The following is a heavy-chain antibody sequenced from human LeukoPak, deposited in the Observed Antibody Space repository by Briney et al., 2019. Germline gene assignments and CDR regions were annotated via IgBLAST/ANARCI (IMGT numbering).Heavy chain of an antibody. D-gene: IGHD4-17*01. J-gene: IGHJ4*02. CDR1: GFTFSSYV. CDR3: ARDLAYGDHGL. CDR2: VSGGST. Sequence: GGSLRLSCAASGFTFSSYVMTWVRQAPGKGLEWVSVVSGGSTFYADSVKGRFTISRDNSKNTLYLQMNSLRADDTAVYYCARDLAYGDHGLRGQGTLVTVSS. V-gene: IGHV3-23*01.